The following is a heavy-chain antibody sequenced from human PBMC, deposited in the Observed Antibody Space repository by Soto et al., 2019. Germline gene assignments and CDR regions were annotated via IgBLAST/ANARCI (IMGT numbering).Heavy chain of an antibody. V-gene: IGHV3-66*01. CDR2: LSSDDKT. J-gene: IGHJ4*02. CDR1: GFIVSGIF. CDR3: ARDIFGGSYDFWH. Sequence: EVRLVESGGGLVQPGGSLRLSCAASGFIVSGIFMTWVRQVPGKGPAWVSTLSSDDKTYYADSVRGRFTISRDSSNNTLFLQMNTLRAEDTAVYHCARDIFGGSYDFWHGGQGTLVTVSS. D-gene: IGHD3-3*01.